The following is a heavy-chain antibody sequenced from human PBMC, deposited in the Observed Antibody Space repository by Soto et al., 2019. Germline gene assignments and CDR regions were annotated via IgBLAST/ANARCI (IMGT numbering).Heavy chain of an antibody. CDR3: ARRDTSGFLRYFDN. CDR1: GGTLSSFINYP. Sequence: SVKVSCKASGGTLSSFINYPINWVRQAPGQGLEWMGGIVPNVGTVNYAQKFQGRVTITADKSTGTAYMEVSSLRSEDTALYYCARRDTSGFLRYFDNWGQGTLVTV. J-gene: IGHJ4*02. V-gene: IGHV1-69*06. CDR2: IVPNVGTV. D-gene: IGHD3-3*01.